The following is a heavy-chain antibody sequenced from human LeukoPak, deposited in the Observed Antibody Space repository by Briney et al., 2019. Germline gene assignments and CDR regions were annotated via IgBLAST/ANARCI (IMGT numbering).Heavy chain of an antibody. CDR1: GFAFSTYA. CDR2: INSGGNA. Sequence: GSLRLSCAASGFAFSTYAMSWVREAPGKGLEWVSVINSGGNAYYAASVKGRFTISRDNSKNMLYLQMNSLRADDTAVYYCARSQGGTMSLRHFDLWGRGTLVTVSS. D-gene: IGHD3-22*01. V-gene: IGHV3-23*01. J-gene: IGHJ2*01. CDR3: ARSQGGTMSLRHFDL.